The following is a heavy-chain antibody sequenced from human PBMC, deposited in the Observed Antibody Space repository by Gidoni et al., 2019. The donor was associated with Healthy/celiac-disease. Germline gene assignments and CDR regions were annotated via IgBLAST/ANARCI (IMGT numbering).Heavy chain of an antibody. J-gene: IGHJ4*02. Sequence: EVQLLESGGGLVQPGGSLRLSCAASGFTVSSYAMCWVRQAPGKGLEWVSAISGSGGSTYYADSVKGRFTISRDNSKNTLYLQMNSLRAEDTAVYYCAKAGRFGELFKESPGGSDYWGQGTLVTVSS. CDR2: ISGSGGST. CDR1: GFTVSSYA. CDR3: AKAGRFGELFKESPGGSDY. V-gene: IGHV3-23*01. D-gene: IGHD3-10*01.